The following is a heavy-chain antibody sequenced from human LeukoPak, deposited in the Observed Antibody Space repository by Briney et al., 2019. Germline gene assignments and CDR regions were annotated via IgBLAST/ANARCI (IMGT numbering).Heavy chain of an antibody. CDR3: AKDLYQQWLPYRFDH. J-gene: IGHJ4*02. Sequence: GGSLRLYCAASGITFSDYGMHWVRQAPGRGLEWVAFIRYDGSNKYYEDSVKGRFTISRDNSKNTLYLQMNSLRPEDTAVYYCAKDLYQQWLPYRFDHWGQGTLVTVSS. CDR2: IRYDGSNK. V-gene: IGHV3-30*02. CDR1: GITFSDYG. D-gene: IGHD6-19*01.